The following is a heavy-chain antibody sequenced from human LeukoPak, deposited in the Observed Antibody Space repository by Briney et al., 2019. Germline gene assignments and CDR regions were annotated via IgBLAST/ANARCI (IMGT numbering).Heavy chain of an antibody. V-gene: IGHV1-69*13. J-gene: IGHJ4*02. CDR2: IIPIFGTA. Sequence: TVKVSCKASGGTFSSYAISWGRQAPGQGLEWMGGIIPIFGTANYAQKFQGRVTITADESTSTAYMELSSLRSEDTAFYYCAKDLSMDYGGHSGGFDYWGQGTLVTVSS. CDR1: GGTFSSYA. CDR3: AKDLSMDYGGHSGGFDY. D-gene: IGHD4-23*01.